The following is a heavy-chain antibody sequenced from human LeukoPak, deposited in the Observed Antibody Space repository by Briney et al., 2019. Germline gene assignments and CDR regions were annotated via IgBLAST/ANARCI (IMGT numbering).Heavy chain of an antibody. D-gene: IGHD6-13*01. Sequence: GGSLRLSCAASGFSVSKNYLTWVRQAPGKGLEWVSVIYSGGTTYYADSVKGRFTISRDNSKNTVFLQMNLLRAEDTAVYYCARVGGENIAAAAFGYWGQGTLVTVSS. CDR3: ARVGGENIAAAAFGY. V-gene: IGHV3-66*01. CDR2: IYSGGTT. J-gene: IGHJ4*02. CDR1: GFSVSKNY.